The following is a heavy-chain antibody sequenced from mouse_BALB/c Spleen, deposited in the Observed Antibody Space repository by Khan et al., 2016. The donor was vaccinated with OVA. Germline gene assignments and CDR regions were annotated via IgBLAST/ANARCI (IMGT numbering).Heavy chain of an antibody. CDR1: GFSLTGYG. D-gene: IGHD2-4*01. Sequence: VQLKESGPGLVAPSQSLSITCTVSGFSLTGYGVNWVRQPPGKGLEWLGMIWGDGSTDYNSALKSRLSISKYNSKSQVFLKMNSLQTDDTARYYCAREIYYDYAYYYAMDYWGQGTSVTVSS. CDR2: IWGDGST. V-gene: IGHV2-6-7*01. CDR3: AREIYYDYAYYYAMDY. J-gene: IGHJ4*01.